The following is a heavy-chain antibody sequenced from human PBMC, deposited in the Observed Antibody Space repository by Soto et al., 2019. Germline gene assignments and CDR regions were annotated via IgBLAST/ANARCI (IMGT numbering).Heavy chain of an antibody. CDR1: GYTFTVYF. D-gene: IGHD6-19*01. J-gene: IGHJ4*02. V-gene: IGHV1-2*02. CDR3: AKESSSGWSPFDS. Sequence: GASVKVSCKASGYTFTVYFIHWVRQAPGQGLEWMGWINPKSGGTNYAQNFQGRVTLTRDTSITTAYMEVNSLRSDDTALYYCAKESSSGWSPFDSWGQGTLVTV. CDR2: INPKSGGT.